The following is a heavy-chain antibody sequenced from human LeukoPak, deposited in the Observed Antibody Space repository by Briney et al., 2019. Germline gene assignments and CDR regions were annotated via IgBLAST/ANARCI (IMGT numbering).Heavy chain of an antibody. CDR2: IYYSGST. CDR1: GGSISSYY. CDR3: VRGESQSSLYNWFDP. Sequence: SETLSLTCTVSGGSISSYYWSWIRQPPGKGLEWIGYIYYSGSTNYNPSLKSRVTISVDTSKNQFSLKLSSVTAADTAVYYCVRGESQSSLYNWFDPWGQGTLVTVSS. V-gene: IGHV4-59*01. J-gene: IGHJ5*02.